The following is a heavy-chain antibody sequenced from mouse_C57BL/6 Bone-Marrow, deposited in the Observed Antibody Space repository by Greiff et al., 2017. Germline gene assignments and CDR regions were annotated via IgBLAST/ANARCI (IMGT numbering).Heavy chain of an antibody. CDR1: GFTFSDFY. J-gene: IGHJ3*01. CDR2: SRNKANDYTT. Sequence: EVKLMESGGGLVQSGRSLRLSCATSGFTFSDFYMEWVRQAPGKGLEWIAASRNKANDYTTEYSASVKGRFIVSRDTSQSILYLQMNALRAEDTAIYYCARDARLPFAYWCQGTLVTVSA. D-gene: IGHD2-2*01. CDR3: ARDARLPFAY. V-gene: IGHV7-1*01.